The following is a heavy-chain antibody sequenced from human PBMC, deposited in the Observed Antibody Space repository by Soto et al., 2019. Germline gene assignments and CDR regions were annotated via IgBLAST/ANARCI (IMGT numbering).Heavy chain of an antibody. CDR1: GFSLSNARMG. J-gene: IGHJ5*02. CDR2: IFSNDEK. V-gene: IGHV2-26*01. D-gene: IGHD6-13*01. Sequence: SGPTLVNPTETLTLTCTVSGFSLSNARMGVSWTRQPPGKALEWLAHIFSNDEKSYSTSLKSRLTISKDTSKSQVVLTMTNMDPVDTATYYCARTNELSIAAAGLTPNWFDPWGQGTLVTVSS. CDR3: ARTNELSIAAAGLTPNWFDP.